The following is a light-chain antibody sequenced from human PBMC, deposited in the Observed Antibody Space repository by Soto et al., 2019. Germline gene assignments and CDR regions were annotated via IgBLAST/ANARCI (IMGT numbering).Light chain of an antibody. J-gene: IGKJ3*01. CDR3: QKYSSVPV. CDR1: QGIRNF. Sequence: DIPMTQSPTSLSASVGDRVTITCRASQGIRNFVAWYQQKPGKAPKRLIYAASTLQSGVPSRFSGSGSGTDFTLTINSLQTEDVATYSCQKYSSVPVFGPGTKVEIK. V-gene: IGKV1-27*01. CDR2: AAS.